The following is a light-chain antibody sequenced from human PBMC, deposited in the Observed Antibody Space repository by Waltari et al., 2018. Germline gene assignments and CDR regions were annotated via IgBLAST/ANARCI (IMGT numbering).Light chain of an antibody. CDR3: CSYAGSSTSV. CDR1: SSDVGSYNL. V-gene: IGLV2-23*01. CDR2: EGS. Sequence: QSALTQPASVSGSPGQSITISCTGTSSDVGSYNLVSWYQQHPGKAPKLMIYEGSKRPSGVSNRFSGSKSGNTASLTISGLQAEDEAAYYCCSYAGSSTSVFGGGTKLTVL. J-gene: IGLJ2*01.